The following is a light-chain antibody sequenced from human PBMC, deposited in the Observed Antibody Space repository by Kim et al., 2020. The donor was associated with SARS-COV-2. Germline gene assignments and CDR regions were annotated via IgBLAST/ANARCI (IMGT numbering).Light chain of an antibody. Sequence: DIQMTQSPSSLSASVGDRVTVTCRSSEYIGTLLSWYQQRPGKAPALLIYSTSNLQSGVPSRFSGSGSGTDFTLTISNLQPEDFASYYCLQTYTLIRSFGQGTKLEI. CDR2: STS. CDR1: EYIGTL. J-gene: IGKJ2*01. V-gene: IGKV1-39*01. CDR3: LQTYTLIRS.